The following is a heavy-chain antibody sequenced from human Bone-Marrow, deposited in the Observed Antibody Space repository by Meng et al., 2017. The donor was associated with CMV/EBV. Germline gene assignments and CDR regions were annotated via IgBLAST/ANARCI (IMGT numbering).Heavy chain of an antibody. Sequence: GGSLRLSCAASGFTFSSYSMNWVRQAPGKGLEWVSVIYSGGSSTYYADSVKGRFTISRDNSKNTLYLQMNSLRAEDTAVYYCARVAWGYFDYWGQGTLVTVSS. V-gene: IGHV3-23*03. D-gene: IGHD7-27*01. CDR2: IYSGGSST. CDR1: GFTFSSYS. J-gene: IGHJ4*02. CDR3: ARVAWGYFDY.